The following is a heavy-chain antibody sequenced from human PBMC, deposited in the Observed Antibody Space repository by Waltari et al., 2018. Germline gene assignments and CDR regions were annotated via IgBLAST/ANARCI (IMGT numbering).Heavy chain of an antibody. Sequence: QVQLVQSGAEVKQTGASVKVSCNASGSTFTRYYMHWVRQAPGQGLEWMGWINPNSGGTNYAQKFQGRVTMTRDTSISTAYMELSRLRSDDTAVYYCARPHYYGSGSFQHWGQGTLVTVSS. D-gene: IGHD3-10*01. CDR1: GSTFTRYY. V-gene: IGHV1-2*02. CDR3: ARPHYYGSGSFQH. CDR2: INPNSGGT. J-gene: IGHJ1*01.